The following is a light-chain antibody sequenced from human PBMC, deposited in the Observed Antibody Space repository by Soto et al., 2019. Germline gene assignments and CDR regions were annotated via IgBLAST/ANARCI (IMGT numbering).Light chain of an antibody. J-gene: IGLJ2*01. V-gene: IGLV2-14*01. Sequence: QSVLTQPASVSGSPGQSITISCTGTSSDVGGYNYVSWYQQHPGKAPKLMIYDVSNRPSGVSNRFSGSKSGNTASLTISGLQAEDEADYSCTSYTSSSTPVVFGGGHKVTVL. CDR1: SSDVGGYNY. CDR3: TSYTSSSTPVV. CDR2: DVS.